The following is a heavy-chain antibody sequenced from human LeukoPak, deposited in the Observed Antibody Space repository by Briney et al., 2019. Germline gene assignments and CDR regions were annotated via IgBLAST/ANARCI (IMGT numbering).Heavy chain of an antibody. CDR1: GFTFRTYA. V-gene: IGHV3-64*02. Sequence: GSLRLSCAASGFTFRTYAMHWVRQAPGKGLEYVSTINTKGDVTYYADSVKGRFTISRDNSKNTLYLQMGSLRAEDMAVYYCARDDYGVDDALDIWGQGTMVTVSS. CDR2: INTKGDVT. CDR3: ARDDYGVDDALDI. D-gene: IGHD4-17*01. J-gene: IGHJ3*02.